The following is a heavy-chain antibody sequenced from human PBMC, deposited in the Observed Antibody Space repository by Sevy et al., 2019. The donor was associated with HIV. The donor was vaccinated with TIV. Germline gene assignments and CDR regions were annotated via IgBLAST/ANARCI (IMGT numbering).Heavy chain of an antibody. Sequence: GGSLRLSCAASGFTFSAYEMNWVRWAPGKGLEWLSYISSGGDTIYYADSLEGRFTISRDNAKNSLYLQMKNLRGEDTALYYCTRAPPRGGYNPFEYWGQGTLVTVSS. CDR1: GFTFSAYE. CDR3: TRAPPRGGYNPFEY. J-gene: IGHJ4*02. D-gene: IGHD5-12*01. CDR2: ISSGGDTI. V-gene: IGHV3-48*03.